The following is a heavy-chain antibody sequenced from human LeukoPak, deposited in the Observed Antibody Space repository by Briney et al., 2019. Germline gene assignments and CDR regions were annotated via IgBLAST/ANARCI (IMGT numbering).Heavy chain of an antibody. CDR2: IRSKANSYAT. CDR1: GFTFSGSA. V-gene: IGHV3-73*01. CDR3: TSSPGPYYYYGMDV. Sequence: PGGSLRLSCAASGFTFSGSATHWVRQASGKGLEWVGRIRSKANSYATAYAASVKGRFTISRDDSKNTAYLQMNSLKTEDTAVYYCTSSPGPYYYYGMDVWGQGTTVTVSS. J-gene: IGHJ6*02.